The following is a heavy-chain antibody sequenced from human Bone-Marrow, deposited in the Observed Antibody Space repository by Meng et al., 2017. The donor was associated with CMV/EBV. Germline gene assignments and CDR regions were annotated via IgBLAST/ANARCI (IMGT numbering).Heavy chain of an antibody. J-gene: IGHJ6*02. CDR2: IGTAGDT. V-gene: IGHV3-13*01. CDR3: ARERVIVVVPAATYYYYYGMDV. D-gene: IGHD2-2*01. Sequence: GESLKISCAASGFTFSSNDMHWVRQTTGKGLEWVSAIGTAGDTYYPGSVKGRFTISRENAKNSFYLQMNSLRAGDTAVYYCARERVIVVVPAATYYYYYGMDVWGQGTTVTVSS. CDR1: GFTFSSND.